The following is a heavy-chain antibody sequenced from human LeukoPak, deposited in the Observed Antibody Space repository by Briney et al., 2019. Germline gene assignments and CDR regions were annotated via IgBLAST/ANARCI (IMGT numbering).Heavy chain of an antibody. D-gene: IGHD3-22*01. V-gene: IGHV4-38-2*02. CDR3: AREVYYYDSSGYYPLYYFDY. CDR2: IYHSGST. Sequence: PSETLSLTCTVSGYPISSGYYWGWIRQPPGKGLEWIGSIYHSGSTYYNPSLKSRVTISVDTSKNQFSLKLSSVTAADTAVYYCAREVYYYDSSGYYPLYYFDYWGQGTLVTVSS. CDR1: GYPISSGYY. J-gene: IGHJ4*02.